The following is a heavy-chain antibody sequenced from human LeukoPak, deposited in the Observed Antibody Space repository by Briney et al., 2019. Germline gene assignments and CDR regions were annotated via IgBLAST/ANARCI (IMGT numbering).Heavy chain of an antibody. CDR1: GFTFRNYL. Sequence: GGSLRLSCAASGFTFRNYLMNWVRQAPGKGLEWVSFISSTGGTIYYADSVKGRFTVSRDNAKNSLYLQMNSLRAEDTAVYYCSRHVDPLYDDFWHWGQGTLVTVSS. CDR2: ISSTGGTI. CDR3: SRHVDPLYDDFWH. J-gene: IGHJ4*02. V-gene: IGHV3-48*04. D-gene: IGHD3-3*01.